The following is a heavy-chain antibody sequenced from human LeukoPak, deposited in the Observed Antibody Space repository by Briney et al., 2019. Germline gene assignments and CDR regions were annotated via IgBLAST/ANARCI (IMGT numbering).Heavy chain of an antibody. CDR1: GGSISSYY. CDR3: ARKGGAASLLH. Sequence: SETLSLTCTVSGGSISSYYWSWIRQPPGKGLEWIGYIYYSGSTNYNPPLKSRVTISVDTSKNQFSLKLSSVTAADTAVYYCARKGGAASLLHWGQGTLVTVSS. V-gene: IGHV4-59*01. J-gene: IGHJ4*02. CDR2: IYYSGST. D-gene: IGHD3-16*01.